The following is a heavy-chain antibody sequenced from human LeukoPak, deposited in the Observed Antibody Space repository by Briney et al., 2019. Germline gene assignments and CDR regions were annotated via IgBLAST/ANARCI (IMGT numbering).Heavy chain of an antibody. CDR2: IYSGGST. V-gene: IGHV3-66*04. D-gene: IGHD3-10*01. CDR1: GFTFSSYR. Sequence: GGSLRLSCAASGFTFSSYRMNWVRQAPGKGLEWVSVIYSGGSTYYADSVKGRFTISRDHSKNTLYFQMHRLRGEDTAWYYCAKHMVRGVIPHYYGMDGRGQGTTVTVSS. CDR3: AKHMVRGVIPHYYGMDG. J-gene: IGHJ6*02.